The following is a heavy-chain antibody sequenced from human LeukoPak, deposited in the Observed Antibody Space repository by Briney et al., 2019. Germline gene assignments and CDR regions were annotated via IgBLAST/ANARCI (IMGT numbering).Heavy chain of an antibody. D-gene: IGHD6-6*01. Sequence: GASVKVSCKASGFTFTDYYMHWVRRAPGQGLEWMGIINPSGGSTSYAQKFQGRVTMTRDTSMSTVYMELSSLRSEDTAVYYCARAGIAARSPSNWFDPWGQGTLVTVSS. CDR3: ARAGIAARSPSNWFDP. CDR1: GFTFTDYY. J-gene: IGHJ5*02. CDR2: INPSGGST. V-gene: IGHV1-46*01.